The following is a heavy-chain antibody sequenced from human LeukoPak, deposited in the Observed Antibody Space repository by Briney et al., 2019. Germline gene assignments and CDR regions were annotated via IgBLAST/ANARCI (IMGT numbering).Heavy chain of an antibody. CDR3: ARAGWTPYDILTGYYIHYYYYMDV. CDR2: ISSSGSTI. V-gene: IGHV3-48*04. CDR1: GFIFSRYW. D-gene: IGHD3-9*01. Sequence: PGGSLRLSCAASGFIFSRYWMSWVRQAPGKGLEWVSYISSSGSTIYYADSVKGRFTISRDNAKNSLYLQMNSLRAEDTAVYYCARAGWTPYDILTGYYIHYYYYMDVWGKGTTVTVSS. J-gene: IGHJ6*03.